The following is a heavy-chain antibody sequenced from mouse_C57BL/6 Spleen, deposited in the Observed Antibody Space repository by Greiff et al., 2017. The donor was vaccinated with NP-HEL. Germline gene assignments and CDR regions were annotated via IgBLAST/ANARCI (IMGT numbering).Heavy chain of an antibody. D-gene: IGHD6-5*01. CDR3: AREGKRATLYYYAMDY. CDR2: IDPNSGGT. CDR1: GYTFTSCW. Sequence: QVQLQQPGAELVKPGASVKLSCKASGYTFTSCWMHWVKQRPGRGLEWIGRIDPNSGGTKYNEKFKSKATLTVDKPSSTAYMQLSSLTSEDSAVYYCAREGKRATLYYYAMDYWGQGTSVTVSS. J-gene: IGHJ4*01. V-gene: IGHV1-72*01.